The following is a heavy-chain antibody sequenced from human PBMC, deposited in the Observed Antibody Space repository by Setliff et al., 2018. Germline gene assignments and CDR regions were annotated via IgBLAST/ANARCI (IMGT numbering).Heavy chain of an antibody. D-gene: IGHD4-4*01. V-gene: IGHV4-61*09. Sequence: TLSLTCTVSGGSISSGGYYWSWIRQPAGKGLEWIGHIYTSGSTNYNPSLKSRVTISVDTSKNQFSLKLSSVTAADTAVYYCASYRQDVNYWGQGTLVTVSS. CDR1: GGSISSGGYY. CDR2: IYTSGST. J-gene: IGHJ4*02. CDR3: ASYRQDVNY.